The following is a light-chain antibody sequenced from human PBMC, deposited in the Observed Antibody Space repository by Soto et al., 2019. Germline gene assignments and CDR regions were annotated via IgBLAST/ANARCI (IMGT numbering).Light chain of an antibody. V-gene: IGLV2-14*01. CDR1: SSDVGRYNF. CDR2: DVS. J-gene: IGLJ1*01. CDR3: SSFSGSKTVV. Sequence: QSALAQPASVSGSPGQSITISCTGTSSDVGRYNFVSWFQQHPGKAPKLIIYDVSHWQSGVSDRFSGSKSGTTASLTISWRQADAEADYYCSSFSGSKTVVFGTGTKVTVL.